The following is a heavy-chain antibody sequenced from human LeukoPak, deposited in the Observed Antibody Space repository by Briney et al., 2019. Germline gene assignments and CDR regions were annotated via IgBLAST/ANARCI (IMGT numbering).Heavy chain of an antibody. J-gene: IGHJ4*02. CDR1: GGSISSGGYY. CDR2: IYYSGST. V-gene: IGHV4-31*03. CDR3: AREGLGYCSSTSCSEYYFDY. Sequence: PSPTLSLTCTVSGGSISSGGYYWSWIRQHPGKGLEWIGYIYYSGSTYYNPSLKSRVTISVDTSKNQFSLKLSSVTAADTAVYYCAREGLGYCSSTSCSEYYFDYWGQGTLVTVSS. D-gene: IGHD2-2*01.